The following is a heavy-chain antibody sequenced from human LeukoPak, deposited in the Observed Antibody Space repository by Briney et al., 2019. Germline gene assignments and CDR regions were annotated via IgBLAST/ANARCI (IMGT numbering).Heavy chain of an antibody. CDR2: ISSSSSYI. D-gene: IGHD2-15*01. CDR1: GFAFSNAW. CDR3: ARIYCSGGSCYSGRYYYYGMDV. Sequence: GGSLRLSCAASGFAFSNAWMSWVRQAPGKGLEWVSSISSSSSYIYYADSVKGRFTISRDNAKNSLYLQMNSLRAEDTAVYYCARIYCSGGSCYSGRYYYYGMDVWGQGTTVTVSS. V-gene: IGHV3-21*01. J-gene: IGHJ6*02.